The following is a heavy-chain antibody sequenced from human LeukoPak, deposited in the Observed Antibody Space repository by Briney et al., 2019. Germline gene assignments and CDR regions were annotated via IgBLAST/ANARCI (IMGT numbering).Heavy chain of an antibody. CDR3: AKGMGTTTRYYFDY. D-gene: IGHD1-26*01. CDR2: ISGSGGST. J-gene: IGHJ4*02. V-gene: IGHV3-23*01. CDR1: GFTFSDYG. Sequence: GGSLRLSCVASGFTFSDYGMGWVRQVPGEGLEWVSAISGSGGSTYYADSVKGRFTISRDNSKNTLYLQMNSLRAEDSAIYYCAKGMGTTTRYYFDYWGQGTLVTVSS.